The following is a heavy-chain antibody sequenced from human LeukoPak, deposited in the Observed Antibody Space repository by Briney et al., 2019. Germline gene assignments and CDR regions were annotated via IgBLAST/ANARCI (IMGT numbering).Heavy chain of an antibody. D-gene: IGHD3-9*01. CDR2: INPSGGST. CDR1: QYTFSNYY. Sequence: GASVKVSCKASQYTFSNYYMHWVRQAPGQGLEWMGIINPSGGSTSYAQKFQGRVTMTRDTSTSTVYMELSSLRSEDTAVYYCARGAGYYNVEYYFDYWGQGTLVTVSS. V-gene: IGHV1-46*01. CDR3: ARGAGYYNVEYYFDY. J-gene: IGHJ4*02.